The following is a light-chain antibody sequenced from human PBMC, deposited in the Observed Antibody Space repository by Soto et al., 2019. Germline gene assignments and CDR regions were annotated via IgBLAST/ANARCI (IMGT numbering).Light chain of an antibody. CDR2: GAS. CDR1: QSVSSN. J-gene: IGKJ4*01. CDR3: QQYKNWPLT. V-gene: IGKV3-15*01. Sequence: EIVMTQSPATLSVSPGERATLSCRASQSVSSNFAWYQRKPGQAPRLLIYGASNRVTGIPARFSGSGSGTEFTLTISNLQSEDFAVYYCQQYKNWPLTFGGGTKVEIK.